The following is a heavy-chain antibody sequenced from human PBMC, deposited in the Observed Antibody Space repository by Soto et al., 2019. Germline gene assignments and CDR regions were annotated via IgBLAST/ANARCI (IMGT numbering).Heavy chain of an antibody. J-gene: IGHJ3*02. V-gene: IGHV3-11*01. CDR2: ISSSGSTI. CDR1: GFTFSDYY. D-gene: IGHD4-17*01. Sequence: QVQLVESGGGLVKPGGSLRLSGAASGFTFSDYYMSWIRQAQGKGLEWVSYISSSGSTIYYADSVKGRFTISRDNAKNSLYLQMNSLRAEDTAVYYCAREKLHDYGDPHDAFDIWGQGTMVTVSS. CDR3: AREKLHDYGDPHDAFDI.